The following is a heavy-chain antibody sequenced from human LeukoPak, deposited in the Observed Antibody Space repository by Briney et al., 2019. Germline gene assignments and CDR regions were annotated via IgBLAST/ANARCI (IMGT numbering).Heavy chain of an antibody. CDR2: IYYSGST. CDR1: GGSISSYY. CDR3: ARTIARAVVVPAAPYYYYYYMDV. J-gene: IGHJ6*03. V-gene: IGHV4-59*01. D-gene: IGHD2-2*01. Sequence: SETLSLTCTVSGGSISSYYWSWIWQPPGKGLEWIGYIYYSGSTNYNPSLKSRVTISVDTSKNQFSLKLSSVTAADTAVYYCARTIARAVVVPAAPYYYYYYMDVWGKGTTVTVSS.